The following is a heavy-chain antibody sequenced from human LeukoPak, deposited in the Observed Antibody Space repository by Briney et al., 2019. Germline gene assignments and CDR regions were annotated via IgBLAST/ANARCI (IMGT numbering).Heavy chain of an antibody. CDR2: IYASGST. J-gene: IGHJ4*02. V-gene: IGHV4-61*02. Sequence: SETLSLTCTVSGGSISSGSYYWSWIRQPAGKGLEWIGRIYASGSTNYNPPLKSRVTISVDTSKNQFSLKRSSVTAADTAVYYCARSPSRGYSGFRVSAFDSWGEGTLVTVSS. D-gene: IGHD5-12*01. CDR3: ARSPSRGYSGFRVSAFDS. CDR1: GGSISSGSYY.